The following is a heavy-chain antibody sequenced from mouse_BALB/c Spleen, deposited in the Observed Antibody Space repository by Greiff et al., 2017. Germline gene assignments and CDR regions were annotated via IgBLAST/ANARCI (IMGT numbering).Heavy chain of an antibody. Sequence: EVQGVESGGGLVQPGGSLRLSCATSGFTFTDYYMSWVRQPPGKALEWLGFIRNKANGYTTEYSASVKGRFTISRDNSQSILYLQMNTLRAEDSATYYCARPSTGNWFAYWGQGTLVTVSA. CDR3: ARPSTGNWFAY. D-gene: IGHD4-1*02. J-gene: IGHJ3*01. CDR1: GFTFTDYY. V-gene: IGHV7-3*02. CDR2: IRNKANGYTT.